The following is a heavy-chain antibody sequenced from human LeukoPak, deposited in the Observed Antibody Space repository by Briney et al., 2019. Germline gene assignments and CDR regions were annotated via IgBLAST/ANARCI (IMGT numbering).Heavy chain of an antibody. CDR1: GGTFSSYA. Sequence: AASVKVSCKACGGTFSSYAISWVRQAPGQGLEWMGRIIPIFGTANYAQRFQGRVTITTDESTSTAYMELSSLRSEDTAVYYCAREPIKQLWFRVAGTSDAFDIWGQGTMVTVSS. CDR2: IIPIFGTA. CDR3: AREPIKQLWFRVAGTSDAFDI. D-gene: IGHD5-18*01. J-gene: IGHJ3*02. V-gene: IGHV1-69*05.